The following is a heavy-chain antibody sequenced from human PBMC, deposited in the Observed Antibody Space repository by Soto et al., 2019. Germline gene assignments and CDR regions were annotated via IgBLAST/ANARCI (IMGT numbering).Heavy chain of an antibody. D-gene: IGHD6-19*01. CDR3: AASRRSSVLFDP. V-gene: IGHV1-58*01. CDR1: GFTFTSSA. CDR2: IVVGSGNT. Sequence: QMQLVQSGPEVKKPGTSVKVSCKASGFTFTSSAVQWVRQARGQRLEWIGWIVVGSGNTNYAQKFQERVTITRDMSTSTAYMELSSLRSEDTAVYYCAASRRSSVLFDPWGQGTLVTVSS. J-gene: IGHJ5*02.